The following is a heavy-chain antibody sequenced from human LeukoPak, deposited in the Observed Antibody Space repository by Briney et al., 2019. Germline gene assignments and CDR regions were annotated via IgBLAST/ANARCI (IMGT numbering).Heavy chain of an antibody. Sequence: SETLSLTCNVSGGSISSSSYYWGWIRQPPGKGLEWIGSIYYSGSTYYNPSLKSRVTISVDTSKNQFSLKLSSVTAADTAVYYCARHYGDYVDYWGQGPLVTVSS. CDR2: IYYSGST. D-gene: IGHD4-17*01. CDR1: GGSISSSSYY. J-gene: IGHJ4*02. V-gene: IGHV4-39*01. CDR3: ARHYGDYVDY.